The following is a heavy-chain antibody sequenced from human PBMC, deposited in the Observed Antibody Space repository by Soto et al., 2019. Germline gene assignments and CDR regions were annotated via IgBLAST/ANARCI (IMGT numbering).Heavy chain of an antibody. V-gene: IGHV1-3*01. Sequence: GASVKVSCKVSGYTFTSYAMHWVRQAPGQRLEWMGWISAGNGNTKYSQKFQGRVTITRDTSASTAYMELSSLRSEDTAVYYCATPNGPEQWLKLYWGRGTLVTVSS. CDR3: ATPNGPEQWLKLY. D-gene: IGHD6-19*01. J-gene: IGHJ4*02. CDR1: GYTFTSYA. CDR2: ISAGNGNT.